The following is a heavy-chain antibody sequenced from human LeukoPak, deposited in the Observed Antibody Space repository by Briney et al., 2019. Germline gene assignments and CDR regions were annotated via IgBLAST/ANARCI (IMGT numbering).Heavy chain of an antibody. CDR2: IVVGSGNT. V-gene: IGHV1-58*02. Sequence: SVKVSCKASGFTFTSSAMQWVRQARGQRLEWIGWIVVGSGNTNYAQKLQERVTITRGMSTSTAYMELSSLRSEDTAVYYCAAKGGSLRAFDIWGQGTMVTVSS. CDR3: AAKGGSLRAFDI. D-gene: IGHD5-12*01. CDR1: GFTFTSSA. J-gene: IGHJ3*02.